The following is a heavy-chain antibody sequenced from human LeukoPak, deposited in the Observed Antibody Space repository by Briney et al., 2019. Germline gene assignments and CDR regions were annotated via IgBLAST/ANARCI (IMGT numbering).Heavy chain of an antibody. J-gene: IGHJ3*02. D-gene: IGHD1-1*01. CDR2: VYTSGYT. CDR3: ARADTHWNRGAFDI. V-gene: IGHV4-61*02. CDR1: GGSITSGNYY. Sequence: SETLSLTCTVPGGSITSGNYYWSWIRQPAGKGLEWIGRVYTSGYTNYNPSLKSRVTISMDTSKNQFSLKLTSVTAADTAVYYCARADTHWNRGAFDIWGQGTMVTVSS.